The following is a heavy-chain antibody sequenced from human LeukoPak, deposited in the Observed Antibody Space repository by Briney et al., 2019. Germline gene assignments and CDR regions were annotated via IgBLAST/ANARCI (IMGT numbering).Heavy chain of an antibody. V-gene: IGHV1-69*13. CDR3: ARGGTGTTSVDY. J-gene: IGHJ4*02. Sequence: SVKVSCKASGGTFSSYAISWVRQAPGQGLEWMGGIIPIFGTANYAQKFQGRVAITADESTSTAYMELSSLRSEDTAVYYCARGGTGTTSVDYWGQGTLVTVSS. CDR1: GGTFSSYA. D-gene: IGHD1-1*01. CDR2: IIPIFGTA.